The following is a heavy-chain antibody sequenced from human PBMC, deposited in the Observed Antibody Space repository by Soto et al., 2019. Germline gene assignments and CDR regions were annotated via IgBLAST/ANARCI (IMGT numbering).Heavy chain of an antibody. Sequence: SETLSLTCAVYGGSFSGYYWSWIRQPPGKGLEWIGYIYYSGSTNYNPSLKSRVTISVDTSKNQFSLKLSSVTAADTAVYYCARVIWDYYGMDVWGQGTTVTVSS. CDR1: GGSFSGYY. CDR2: IYYSGST. J-gene: IGHJ6*02. CDR3: ARVIWDYYGMDV. V-gene: IGHV4-59*01. D-gene: IGHD3-16*01.